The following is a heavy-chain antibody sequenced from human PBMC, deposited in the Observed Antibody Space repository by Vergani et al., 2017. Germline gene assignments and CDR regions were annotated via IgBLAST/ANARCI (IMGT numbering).Heavy chain of an antibody. CDR3: ARVSLRGDFGNDY. V-gene: IGHV4-31*03. D-gene: IGHD3-16*01. Sequence: QVQLQELGPGLVKPSQTLSLTCTVSGGSIRSGGYYWSWIRQHPGKGLEWIVYIYYSGSTYYNPSLKRRVTISVDTSKNQFSLKLSSVTAAGTAVYYCARVSLRGDFGNDYWGQGTLVTVSS. CDR2: IYYSGST. CDR1: GGSIRSGGYY. J-gene: IGHJ4*02.